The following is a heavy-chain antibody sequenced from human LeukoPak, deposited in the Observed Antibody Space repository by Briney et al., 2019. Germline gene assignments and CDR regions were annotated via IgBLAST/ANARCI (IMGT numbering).Heavy chain of an antibody. CDR1: GFSLSTSGVG. Sequence: SGPTLVKPTQTLTLTCTFSGFSLSTSGVGVAWIRQPPGKALEWLALIYWNDDKSYSPSLKSRLTVTKDTSKNQVVLTMTNMDPVDTATYYCAHKGRDSGSYTMWGQGTLVTVSS. CDR2: IYWNDDK. J-gene: IGHJ4*02. CDR3: AHKGRDSGSYTM. V-gene: IGHV2-5*01. D-gene: IGHD3-10*01.